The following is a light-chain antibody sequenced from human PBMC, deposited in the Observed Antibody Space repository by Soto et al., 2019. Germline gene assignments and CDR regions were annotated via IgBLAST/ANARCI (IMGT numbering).Light chain of an antibody. V-gene: IGKV4-1*01. CDR3: QQYYSTPQT. CDR1: QSVLYSSNNKNY. Sequence: DIVMTQSPDSLAVSLGERATINCKSSQSVLYSSNNKNYLAWYQQKPGQPPKLLIYWASTRESGVPDRSSGSGSETDFTLTINSQQAEDEAVYYCQQYYSTPQTFGQGTKVEIK. J-gene: IGKJ1*01. CDR2: WAS.